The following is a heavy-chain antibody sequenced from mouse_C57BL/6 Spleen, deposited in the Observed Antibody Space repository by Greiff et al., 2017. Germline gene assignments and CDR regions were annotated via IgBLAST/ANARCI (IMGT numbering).Heavy chain of an antibody. V-gene: IGHV1-52*01. CDR3: ARSGAIYDGYYGYFDY. D-gene: IGHD2-3*01. Sequence: QVQLQQPGAELVRPGSSVKLSCKASGYTFTSYWMHWVKQRPIQGLEWIGNIDPSDSETHYNQKFKDKATLTVDKSSSTAYMQLSSLTSEDSAVYYCARSGAIYDGYYGYFDYWGQGTTLTVSS. J-gene: IGHJ2*01. CDR2: IDPSDSET. CDR1: GYTFTSYW.